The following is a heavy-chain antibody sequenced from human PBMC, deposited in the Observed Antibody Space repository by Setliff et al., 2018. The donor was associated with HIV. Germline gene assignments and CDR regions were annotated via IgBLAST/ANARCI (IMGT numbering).Heavy chain of an antibody. CDR3: ARGPLPRADY. Sequence: PSETLSLTCTVSGGSISSDTYYWSWIRQPAGKGLEWIGRIHTSGSTNYSPSLKSRVSISVDASKIHFSLKLSSVTAADTALCYCARGPLPRADYLGQGTLVTVSS. J-gene: IGHJ4*02. CDR1: GGSISSDTYY. V-gene: IGHV4-61*02. CDR2: IHTSGST.